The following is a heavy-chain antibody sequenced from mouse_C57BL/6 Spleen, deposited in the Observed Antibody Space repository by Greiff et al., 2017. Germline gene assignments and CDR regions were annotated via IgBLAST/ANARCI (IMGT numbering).Heavy chain of an antibody. Sequence: QVQLQQSGSELRSPGSSVKLSCKDFDSEVFPIAYMSWVRQKPGHGFEWIGGILPSIGRTIYGEKFEDKATLDADTLSNTAYLELNSLTSEDSAIYDCARAGNYDYYAMDYWGQGTSVTVSS. D-gene: IGHD2-1*01. CDR3: ARAGNYDYYAMDY. CDR1: DSEVFPIAY. V-gene: IGHV15-2*01. CDR2: ILPSIGRT. J-gene: IGHJ4*01.